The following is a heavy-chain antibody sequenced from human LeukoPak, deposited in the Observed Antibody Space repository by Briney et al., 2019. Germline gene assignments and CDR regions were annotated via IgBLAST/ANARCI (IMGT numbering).Heavy chain of an antibody. V-gene: IGHV4-4*07. CDR2: IYTSGST. J-gene: IGHJ4*02. D-gene: IGHD3-3*01. Sequence: SETLSLTCTASGGSISGYYWSWIRQPAGKGLEWIGRIYTSGSTNYNPSLKSRVTMSVDTSKNQFSLKLSSVTAADTAVYYCARRPKDLRFLEWLPFDYWGQGTLVTVSS. CDR1: GGSISGYY. CDR3: ARRPKDLRFLEWLPFDY.